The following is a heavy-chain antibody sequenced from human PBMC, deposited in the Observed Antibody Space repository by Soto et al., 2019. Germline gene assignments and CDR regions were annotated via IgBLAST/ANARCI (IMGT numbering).Heavy chain of an antibody. V-gene: IGHV3-33*01. Sequence: PGGSLRLSCAASGFTFSSYGMHWVHQAPGKGLEWVAVIWYDGSNKYYADSVKGRFTISRDNSKNTLYLQMNSLRAEDTAVYYCAREYSSRTGGFFDYWGQGTLVTVSS. CDR3: AREYSSRTGGFFDY. D-gene: IGHD6-13*01. CDR2: IWYDGSNK. J-gene: IGHJ4*02. CDR1: GFTFSSYG.